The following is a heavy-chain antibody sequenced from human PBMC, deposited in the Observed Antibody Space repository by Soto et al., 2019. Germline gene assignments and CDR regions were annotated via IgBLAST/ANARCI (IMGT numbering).Heavy chain of an antibody. D-gene: IGHD5-12*01. J-gene: IGHJ4*02. CDR3: ARDGYSGYDYVY. V-gene: IGHV3-74*01. CDR2: IISDGSTT. Sequence: GGSLRLSCAGSGFAFSSYWIHWVRQVPGKGLVWVSRIISDGSTTSYADSVRGRFTISRDNAKDTLYLQMNSLRSEDTAVYYCARDGYSGYDYVYWGQGTLVTVSS. CDR1: GFAFSSYW.